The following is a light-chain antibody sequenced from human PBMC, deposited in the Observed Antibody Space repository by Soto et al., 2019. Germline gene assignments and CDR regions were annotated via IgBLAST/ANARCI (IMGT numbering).Light chain of an antibody. CDR2: GAS. CDR1: QSVSSSY. Sequence: EIVLTQSPGTLSLSPGERATLSCRASQSVSSSYLAWYQQKPGQAPRVLIYGASSRATGIPDRFSGSGSGTEFTLTISRLEPEDFAVYFCQQYGKSPPNTFGQGTNVEIK. CDR3: QQYGKSPPNT. V-gene: IGKV3-20*01. J-gene: IGKJ2*01.